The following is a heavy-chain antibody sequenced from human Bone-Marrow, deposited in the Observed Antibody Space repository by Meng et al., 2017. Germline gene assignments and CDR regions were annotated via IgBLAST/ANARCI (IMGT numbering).Heavy chain of an antibody. CDR1: GYTFAAYW. Sequence: SCKASGYTFAAYWIQWVRQAPGQGLEWVANIKQDGSEKYYVDSVKGRFTISRDNAKNSLYLQMNSLRADDTAVYFCTRDQFYYDSSGFDVDYWGQGTLVTVSS. CDR3: TRDQFYYDSSGFDVDY. D-gene: IGHD3-22*01. V-gene: IGHV3-7*01. J-gene: IGHJ4*02. CDR2: IKQDGSEK.